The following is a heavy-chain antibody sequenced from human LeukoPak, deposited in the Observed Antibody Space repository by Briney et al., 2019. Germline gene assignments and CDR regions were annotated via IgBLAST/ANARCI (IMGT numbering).Heavy chain of an antibody. CDR2: ISGSGGST. V-gene: IGHV3-23*01. J-gene: IGHJ4*02. D-gene: IGHD1-26*01. CDR1: GFTFSSYA. CDR3: AKDSGSGSYFRFDY. Sequence: GGSLRLSCAASGFTFSSYAMSWVRQAPGKGLEWVSAISGSGGSTYYADSVKGRFTISRENSKNTLYLQMNSLRAEDTAVYYCAKDSGSGSYFRFDYWGQGTLVTVSS.